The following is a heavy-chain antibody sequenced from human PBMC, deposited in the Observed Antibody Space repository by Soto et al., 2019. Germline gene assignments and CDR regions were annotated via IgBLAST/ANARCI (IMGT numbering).Heavy chain of an antibody. CDR2: IDPKSGDT. J-gene: IGHJ5*02. V-gene: IGHV1-2*02. D-gene: IGHD3-16*01. Sequence: QVQLMQSGPEVKKTGASVKVSCKASGYTFTENQIHWLRRAPGQRLEWMGRIDPKSGDTTFAQTYQGRVTMTRDTSSNTVYMELTRLTFDYTAIYYCARRQLRDYIWWSFDPWGQGTLVTVSS. CDR3: ARRQLRDYIWWSFDP. CDR1: GYTFTENQ.